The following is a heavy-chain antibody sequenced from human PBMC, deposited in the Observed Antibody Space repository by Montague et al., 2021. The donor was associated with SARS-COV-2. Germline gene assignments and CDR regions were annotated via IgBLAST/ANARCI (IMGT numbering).Heavy chain of an antibody. V-gene: IGHV4-61*02. D-gene: IGHD3-3*01. CDR3: ARADFWSGYLYFDY. Sequence: TLSLTCTVSGGSISSGSYYWSWIRQPAGKGLEWIGRIYTSGSTNYNPSLKSRATISVDTSKNQFSLKLSSVTAADTAVYYCARADFWSGYLYFDYWGQGTLVTASS. CDR1: GGSISSGSYY. J-gene: IGHJ4*02. CDR2: IYTSGST.